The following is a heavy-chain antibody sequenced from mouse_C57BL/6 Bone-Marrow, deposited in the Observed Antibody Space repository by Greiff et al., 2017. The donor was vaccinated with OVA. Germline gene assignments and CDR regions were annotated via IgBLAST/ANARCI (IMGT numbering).Heavy chain of an antibody. V-gene: IGHV1-64*01. CDR1: GYTFTSYW. J-gene: IGHJ1*03. CDR3: ASYLHYAGHWCIDY. CDR2: IHPNSGST. D-gene: IGHD6-5*01. Sequence: VQLQQPGAELVKPGASVKLSCKASGYTFTSYWMHWVKQRPGQGLEWIGMIHPNSGSTNYNEKFKSKATLTVDKSSSTAYMQLSSLTSEDSAVYYCASYLHYAGHWCIDYWGTGTTLTVSS.